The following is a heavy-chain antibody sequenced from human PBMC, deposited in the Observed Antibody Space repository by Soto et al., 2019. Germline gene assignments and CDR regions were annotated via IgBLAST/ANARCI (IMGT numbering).Heavy chain of an antibody. Sequence: EVQLVESGGGLVQPGGSLRLSCAASGFTFSSYWMSWVRQAPGKGLEWVANIKQDGSEKYYVDSVKGRFTISRDNAKNSLYLQMNSLRAEDTAVYYCAREGDGEVPAAMAPDYWGQGTLVTVSS. CDR2: IKQDGSEK. D-gene: IGHD2-2*01. CDR1: GFTFSSYW. V-gene: IGHV3-7*01. CDR3: AREGDGEVPAAMAPDY. J-gene: IGHJ4*02.